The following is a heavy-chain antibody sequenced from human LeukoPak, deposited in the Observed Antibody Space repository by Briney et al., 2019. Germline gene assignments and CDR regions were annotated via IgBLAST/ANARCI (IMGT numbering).Heavy chain of an antibody. V-gene: IGHV3-48*03. J-gene: IGHJ4*03. CDR3: SRSVGATEYYFDY. D-gene: IGHD1-26*01. Sequence: RGCLRLSCAASGFTFSSYEMNWVRQAPGKGLEWVSYISSSGSTIYYADSVKGRFTISRDNATNSLYLQMNRLRAKETAVYYWSRSVGATEYYFDYWGQGTLVTVSS. CDR1: GFTFSSYE. CDR2: ISSSGSTI.